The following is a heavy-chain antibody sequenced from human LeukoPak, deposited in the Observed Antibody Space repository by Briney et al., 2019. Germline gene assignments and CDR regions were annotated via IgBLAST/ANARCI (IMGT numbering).Heavy chain of an antibody. V-gene: IGHV3-30*04. CDR1: GFTFSSYA. CDR3: AKSYDSSGFLFDY. CDR2: ISYDGSNK. Sequence: GRSLRLSCAASGFTFSSYAMHWVRQAPGKGLEWVAVISYDGSNKYYADSVKGRFTISRDNSKNTLYLQMNSLRAEDTAVYYCAKSYDSSGFLFDYWGQGTLVTVSS. J-gene: IGHJ4*02. D-gene: IGHD3-22*01.